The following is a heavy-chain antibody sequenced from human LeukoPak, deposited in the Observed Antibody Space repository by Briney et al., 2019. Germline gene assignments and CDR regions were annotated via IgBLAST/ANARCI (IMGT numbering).Heavy chain of an antibody. CDR2: IYYSGST. J-gene: IGHJ6*03. V-gene: IGHV4-39*06. Sequence: SETLSLTCTVSGGSISSSSYYWGWIRQPPGKGLEWIGSIYYSGSTYYNPSLKSRVTISVDTSKNQFPLKLSSVTAADTAVYYCARDEVGDFWSGYYNYYYYYYMDVWGKGTTVTIS. D-gene: IGHD3-3*01. CDR1: GGSISSSSYY. CDR3: ARDEVGDFWSGYYNYYYYYYMDV.